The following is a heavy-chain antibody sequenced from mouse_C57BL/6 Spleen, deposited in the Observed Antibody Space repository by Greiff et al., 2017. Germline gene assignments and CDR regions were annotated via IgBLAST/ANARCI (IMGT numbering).Heavy chain of an antibody. CDR2: IYPGSGST. V-gene: IGHV1-55*01. Sequence: QVQLQQPGAELVKPGASVKMSCKASGYTFTSYWITWVKQRPGQGLEWIGDIYPGSGSTNYNEKFKSKATLTVDTSSSTAYMQLSRLTSEDSAVYYCARGNYGKTLFDYWGQGTTLTVSS. CDR1: GYTFTSYW. D-gene: IGHD2-1*01. J-gene: IGHJ2*01. CDR3: ARGNYGKTLFDY.